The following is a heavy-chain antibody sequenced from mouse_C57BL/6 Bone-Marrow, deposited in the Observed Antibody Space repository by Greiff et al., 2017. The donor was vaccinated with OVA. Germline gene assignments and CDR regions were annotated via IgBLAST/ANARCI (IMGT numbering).Heavy chain of an antibody. Sequence: EVQRVESGGGLVKPGGSLKLSCAASGFTFSDYGMHWVRQAPGKGLEWVARIRSKSSNYATYYADSVKDRFTISRDDSQSMLYLQMNNLKTEDTAMYYCVRGTGTAWFAYWGQGTLVTVSA. J-gene: IGHJ3*01. V-gene: IGHV10-3*01. CDR3: VRGTGTAWFAY. CDR2: IRSKSSNYAT. D-gene: IGHD4-1*01. CDR1: GFTFSDYG.